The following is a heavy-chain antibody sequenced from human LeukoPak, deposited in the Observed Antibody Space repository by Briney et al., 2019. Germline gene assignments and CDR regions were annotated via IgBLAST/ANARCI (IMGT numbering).Heavy chain of an antibody. CDR1: GFNFSIFA. D-gene: IGHD3-10*01. J-gene: IGHJ5*02. CDR2: INGVGNST. CDR3: AKRGLRGNWFHP. Sequence: QSGGSLRLSCAGSGFNFSIFAMNWVRQAPGKGPEWVSSINGVGNSTYYADSVKGRFTVSRDNSKNTLYLQTNSLRAEDTALYYCAKRGLRGNWFHPWGQGTLVTVSS. V-gene: IGHV3-23*01.